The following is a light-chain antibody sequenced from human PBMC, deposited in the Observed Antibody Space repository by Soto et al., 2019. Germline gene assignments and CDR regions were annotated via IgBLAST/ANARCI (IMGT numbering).Light chain of an antibody. V-gene: IGKV1-39*01. J-gene: IGKJ1*01. CDR1: QNIGVY. CDR3: QQTAATPWT. CDR2: AAS. Sequence: DIQMTQSPSSLSASVGDRVTITCRASQNIGVYLNWYQKKPGKAPKLLIHAASSLHSGVPSTFSGSGSGTDFALTISILQHEDFATYYCQQTAATPWTFAQGTKVESK.